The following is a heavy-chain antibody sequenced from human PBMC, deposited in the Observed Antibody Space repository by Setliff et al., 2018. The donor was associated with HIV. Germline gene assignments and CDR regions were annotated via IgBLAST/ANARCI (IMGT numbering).Heavy chain of an antibody. CDR1: GGTFSTYT. Sequence: VASVKVSCKASGGTFSTYTISWVRQAPGQGLEWMGGIIPIFGTTNYAQKFQGRVTITADESTSTAYMELSSLRSEDTAVYYCARGIRTYYYGSGSPFDYWGQGTLVTVSS. J-gene: IGHJ4*02. CDR3: ARGIRTYYYGSGSPFDY. D-gene: IGHD3-10*01. V-gene: IGHV1-69*13. CDR2: IIPIFGTT.